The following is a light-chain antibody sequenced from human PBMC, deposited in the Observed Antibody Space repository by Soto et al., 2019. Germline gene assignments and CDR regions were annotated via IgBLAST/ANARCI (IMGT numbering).Light chain of an antibody. V-gene: IGKV1-27*01. J-gene: IGKJ1*01. CDR1: QGISNY. CDR3: QKYNSARWT. CDR2: AAS. Sequence: DIQMTQSPSSLSASVGDRVTITCRASQGISNYLAWYQQKPGKVPKLLIYAASTLQSGVPSRFSGSGSGTDFSLTITSLQPEDVATYYCQKYNSARWTFGQGTKVEIK.